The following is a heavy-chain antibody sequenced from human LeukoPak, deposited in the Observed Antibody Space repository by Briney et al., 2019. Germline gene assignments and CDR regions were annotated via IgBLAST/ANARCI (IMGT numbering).Heavy chain of an antibody. Sequence: GGSLRLSCAASGFTFDDYAIHWVRQAPGKGLEWVSGISWNSGNVVYADSVKGRFSISRDNAKNSLYLQMNSLRVEDTALYYCAKDPYGSGSYVFWYFDLWGRGTLVTVSS. D-gene: IGHD3-10*01. CDR3: AKDPYGSGSYVFWYFDL. CDR1: GFTFDDYA. CDR2: ISWNSGNV. J-gene: IGHJ2*01. V-gene: IGHV3-9*01.